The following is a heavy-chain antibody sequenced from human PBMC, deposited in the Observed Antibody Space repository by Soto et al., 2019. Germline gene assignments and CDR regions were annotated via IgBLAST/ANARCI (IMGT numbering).Heavy chain of an antibody. CDR2: ISSSGSTI. J-gene: IGHJ6*02. CDR1: GFTFSSYE. V-gene: IGHV3-48*03. CDR3: ARDGSGYCSSTSCYTRPDYYYYYGMGV. Sequence: GGSLRLSCAASGFTFSSYEMNWVRQAPGKGLEWVSYISSSGSTIYYADPVKGRFTISRDNAKNSLYLQMNSLRAEDTAVYYCARDGSGYCSSTSCYTRPDYYYYYGMGVWGQGTTVTVSS. D-gene: IGHD2-2*02.